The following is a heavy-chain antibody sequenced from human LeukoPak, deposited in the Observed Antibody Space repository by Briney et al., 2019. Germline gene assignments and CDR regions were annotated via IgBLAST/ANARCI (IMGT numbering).Heavy chain of an antibody. CDR2: ISSSSSTI. J-gene: IGHJ4*02. V-gene: IGHV3-48*01. CDR1: GFTFSSHS. CDR3: ARGAHYYED. D-gene: IGHD3-16*01. Sequence: PGGSLRLSCAASGFTFSSHSMNWVGQAPGKGLEWVSYISSSSSTIYYADSGKGRFTISRDNAKNSLYPQMHSMRAEATAVYYCARGAHYYEDWGQGTLLPVPS.